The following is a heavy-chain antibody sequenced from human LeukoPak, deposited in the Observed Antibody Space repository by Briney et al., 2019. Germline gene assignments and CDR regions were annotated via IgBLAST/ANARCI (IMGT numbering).Heavy chain of an antibody. Sequence: GGSLRLSCAASGFTFSSYGMHWVRQAPGKGLEWVAYIRFDGRNIYYANSVKGRFTISRDDSKSTLHLQMSSLRPEDAAVYFCAKDRTYTSSSGGFDYWGQGTLVTVSS. CDR2: IRFDGRNI. D-gene: IGHD6-6*01. CDR1: GFTFSSYG. V-gene: IGHV3-30*02. CDR3: AKDRTYTSSSGGFDY. J-gene: IGHJ4*02.